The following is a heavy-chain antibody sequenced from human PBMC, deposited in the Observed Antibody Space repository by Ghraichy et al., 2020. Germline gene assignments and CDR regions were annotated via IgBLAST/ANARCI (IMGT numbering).Heavy chain of an antibody. Sequence: GESLLSCAASGFTFTSYWRYWVRQAPGKGPEWVTNIKEDGSKMYYVDSVKGRFTVSRDNAKKTLYLQMNSLRVEETAVYYCTKDQDTGWSFADWGQGTLVTVSS. CDR1: GFTFTSYW. CDR3: TKDQDTGWSFAD. J-gene: IGHJ4*02. D-gene: IGHD1-26*01. CDR2: IKEDGSKM. V-gene: IGHV3-7*01.